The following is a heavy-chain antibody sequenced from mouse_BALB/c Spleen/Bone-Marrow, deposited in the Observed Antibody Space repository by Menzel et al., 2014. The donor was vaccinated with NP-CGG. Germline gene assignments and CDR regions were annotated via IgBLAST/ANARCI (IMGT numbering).Heavy chain of an antibody. CDR3: ARGNYEAMDY. D-gene: IGHD2-1*01. J-gene: IGHJ4*01. CDR1: GYTFTSYW. CDR2: INPSTGYT. V-gene: IGHV1-7*01. Sequence: VQLQQSGAELAKPGASVKMSCKASGYTFTSYWMHWVKQRPGQGLEWIGYINPSTGYTAYSQKFKDKATLTADKSPNTAYMQLSSLTSEDSAVYYCARGNYEAMDYWGQGTSVTVSS.